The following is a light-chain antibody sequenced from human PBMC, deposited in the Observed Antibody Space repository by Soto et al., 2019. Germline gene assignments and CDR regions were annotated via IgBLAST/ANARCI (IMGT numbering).Light chain of an antibody. CDR2: GAS. Sequence: IVLTQSPGTLSLSPGERATLSCRASQSVSSSYLAWYQQKPGQAPRLLIYGASSRATDIPDRFSGSGSVTDFTLTISRLEPEDFAVYYCQQYGSSPWTFDQGTKVEIK. CDR3: QQYGSSPWT. J-gene: IGKJ1*01. V-gene: IGKV3-20*01. CDR1: QSVSSSY.